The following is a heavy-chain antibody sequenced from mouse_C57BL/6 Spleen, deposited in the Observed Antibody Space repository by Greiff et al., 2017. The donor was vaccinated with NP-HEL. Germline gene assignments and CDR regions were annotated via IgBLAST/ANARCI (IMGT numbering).Heavy chain of an antibody. CDR1: GYTFTSYW. D-gene: IGHD2-5*01. J-gene: IGHJ3*01. CDR3: ARDDSNFFAY. Sequence: QVQLQQSGAELVKPGASVKLSCKASGYTFTSYWMHWVKQRPGQGLEWIGMIHPNSGSTNYNEKFKSKATLTVDKSSSTAYMQLSSLTSEDSAVYYCARDDSNFFAYWGQGTLVTVSA. V-gene: IGHV1-64*01. CDR2: IHPNSGST.